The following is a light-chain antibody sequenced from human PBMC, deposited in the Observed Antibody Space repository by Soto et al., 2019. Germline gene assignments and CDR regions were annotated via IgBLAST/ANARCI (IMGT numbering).Light chain of an antibody. V-gene: IGKV3-20*01. CDR3: QQYGSSPWT. Sequence: EIVMTQSPATLSVSPGEGATLFFRASQSIKRNLAWFQQKPGQAPRLLMSAASTRATGIPARFSGSGSGTDFTLTISRLEPEDFAVYYCQQYGSSPWTFGQGTKVYIK. CDR2: AAS. CDR1: QSIKRN. J-gene: IGKJ1*01.